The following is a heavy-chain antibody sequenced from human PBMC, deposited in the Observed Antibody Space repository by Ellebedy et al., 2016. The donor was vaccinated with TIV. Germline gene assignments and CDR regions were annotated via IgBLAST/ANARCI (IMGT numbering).Heavy chain of an antibody. V-gene: IGHV3-11*06. J-gene: IGHJ4*02. D-gene: IGHD1-26*01. Sequence: PGGSLRLSCAASGFTFSDYYMSWIRQAPGKGLEWVSYISSTSSHTNYADSVKGRFTISRDNAKNSLYLQMNSLRVEDTAVYYCARGYLNPVVGATTDWGQGTLVTVSS. CDR1: GFTFSDYY. CDR2: ISSTSSHT. CDR3: ARGYLNPVVGATTD.